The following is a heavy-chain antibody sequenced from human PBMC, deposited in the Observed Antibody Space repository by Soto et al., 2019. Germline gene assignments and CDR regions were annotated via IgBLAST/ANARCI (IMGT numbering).Heavy chain of an antibody. CDR3: ARGGVHVVRGVMVEAISWFDP. Sequence: SETLSLTCAVYGGSFSGYYWSWIRQPPGKGLEWIGEINHSGSTNYNPSLKSRVTISVDTSKNQFSLKLSSVTAADTAVYYCARGGVHVVRGVMVEAISWFDPWGQGTLVTVSS. CDR1: GGSFSGYY. D-gene: IGHD3-10*01. CDR2: INHSGST. J-gene: IGHJ5*02. V-gene: IGHV4-34*01.